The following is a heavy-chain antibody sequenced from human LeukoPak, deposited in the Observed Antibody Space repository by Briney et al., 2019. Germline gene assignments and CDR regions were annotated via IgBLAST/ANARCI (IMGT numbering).Heavy chain of an antibody. CDR3: ARDSTQWLVPQYYFDY. J-gene: IGHJ4*02. D-gene: IGHD6-19*01. V-gene: IGHV3-30-3*01. CDR2: ISYDGSSK. CDR1: GFTFSSYA. Sequence: PGGSLRLSCAASGFTFSSYAMHWVRQAPGKGLEWVAVISYDGSSKYYADSVKGRFTISRDNSKNTLYLQMNSLRAEDTAVYYCARDSTQWLVPQYYFDYWGQGTLVTVSS.